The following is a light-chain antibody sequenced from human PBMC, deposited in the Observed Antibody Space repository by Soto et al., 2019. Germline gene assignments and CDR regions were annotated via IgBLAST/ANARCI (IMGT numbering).Light chain of an antibody. CDR2: LGS. V-gene: IGKV2-28*01. CDR1: QSLLHSNGYNY. J-gene: IGKJ1*01. Sequence: DSVMTQSPLSLPVTPGEPASISCRSSQSLLHSNGYNYLDWYLQKPGQSPQLLIYLGSNRASGVPDRFSGSGSGTDFTLKISRVEAEDVGVYYCMQALQTPLAFGQGTKVEIK. CDR3: MQALQTPLA.